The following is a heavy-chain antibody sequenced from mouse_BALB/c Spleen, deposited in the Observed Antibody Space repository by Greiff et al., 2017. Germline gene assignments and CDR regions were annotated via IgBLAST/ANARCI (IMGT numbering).Heavy chain of an antibody. CDR2: ISSGGST. Sequence: EVQGVESGGGLVKPGGSLKLSCAASGFTFSSYAMSWVRQTPEKRLEWVASISSGGSTYYPDSVKGRFTISRDNARNILYLQMSSLRSEDTAMYYCARGENYYGHDYWGQGTTLTVSS. CDR3: ARGENYYGHDY. V-gene: IGHV5-6-5*01. J-gene: IGHJ2*01. CDR1: GFTFSSYA. D-gene: IGHD1-2*01.